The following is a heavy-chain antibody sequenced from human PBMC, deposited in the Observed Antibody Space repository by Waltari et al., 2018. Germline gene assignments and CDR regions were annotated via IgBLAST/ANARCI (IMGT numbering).Heavy chain of an antibody. D-gene: IGHD2-15*01. CDR1: GFIFSNYG. Sequence: QGQLVESGGGVVQPGRSLRLTCTASGFIFSNYGMHWVRLAPGKGREWLAGISFDGLDKRYADSVKGRFTISRDNSKNTLFLELDSLTTDDTGVYFCAKANRHSGQDNWFDPWGHGAPVTVSS. J-gene: IGHJ5*02. CDR3: AKANRHSGQDNWFDP. V-gene: IGHV3-30*18. CDR2: ISFDGLDK.